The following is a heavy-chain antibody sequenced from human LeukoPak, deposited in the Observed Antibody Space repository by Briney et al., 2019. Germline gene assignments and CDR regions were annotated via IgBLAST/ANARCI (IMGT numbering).Heavy chain of an antibody. CDR3: ARLHPYASGMEDGFDI. CDR2: IRSYNGNT. CDR1: GYTFTTYG. Sequence: ASVKVSCKASGYTFTTYGISWVRQAPGQGLEWMGWIRSYNGNTNYAQNVQGRLTMTTDTSGSTAYMELTRLTSDDTAVYYCARLHPYASGMEDGFDIWGQGTTVTVSS. D-gene: IGHD3-10*01. J-gene: IGHJ3*02. V-gene: IGHV1-18*01.